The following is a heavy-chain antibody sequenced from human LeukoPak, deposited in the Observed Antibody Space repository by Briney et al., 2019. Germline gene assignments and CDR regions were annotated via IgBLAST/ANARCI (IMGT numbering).Heavy chain of an antibody. J-gene: IGHJ5*02. CDR1: GGSISSYY. CDR2: IYYSGST. D-gene: IGHD3-9*01. CDR3: ARVRFSYDILTGYYRGSSNWFDP. V-gene: IGHV4-59*12. Sequence: SETLSLTCTVSGGSISSYYWSWIRQPPGKGLEWIGYIYYSGSTNYNPSLKSRVTISVDTSKNQFSLKLSSVTAADTAVYYCARVRFSYDILTGYYRGSSNWFDPWGQGTLVTVSS.